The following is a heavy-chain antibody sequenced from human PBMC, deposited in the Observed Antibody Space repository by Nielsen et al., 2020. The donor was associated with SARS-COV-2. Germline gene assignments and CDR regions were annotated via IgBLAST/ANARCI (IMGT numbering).Heavy chain of an antibody. CDR3: ARNRHSRSSLGRGIYYRHRPGEKDAFDI. CDR2: IYYSGST. Sequence: WIRQPPGKGLEWIGYIYYSGSTYYNPSLKSRVTISVDTSKNHFSLKLSSVTGADTAVYYCARNRHSRSSLGRGIYYRHRPGEKDAFDIWGQGTLVTVSS. J-gene: IGHJ3*02. D-gene: IGHD6-6*01. V-gene: IGHV4-30-4*01.